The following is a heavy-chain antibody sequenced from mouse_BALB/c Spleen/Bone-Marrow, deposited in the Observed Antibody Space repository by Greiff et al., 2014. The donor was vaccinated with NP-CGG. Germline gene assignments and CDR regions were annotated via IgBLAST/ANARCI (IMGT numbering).Heavy chain of an antibody. J-gene: IGHJ3*01. CDR3: AREARTGAWFAY. CDR1: GYTFTTYT. V-gene: IGHV1-4*02. Sequence: QVQLKESGAELARPGASVKMSCKASGYTFTTYTIQWVKRRPGQGLEWIGYIVPSSGYTDYNQKFKDKTSLTADKSSNTAYIQLSSLTSAGSAVYYCAREARTGAWFAYWGQGTLVTVSA. CDR2: IVPSSGYT. D-gene: IGHD4-1*01.